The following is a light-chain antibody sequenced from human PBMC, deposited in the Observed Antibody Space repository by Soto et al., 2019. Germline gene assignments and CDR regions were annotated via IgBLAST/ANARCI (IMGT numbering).Light chain of an antibody. J-gene: IGKJ2*02. CDR2: AAS. CDR3: QQSYSTWCS. V-gene: IGKV1-39*01. Sequence: DIQMTQSPTSLSASVGDRVTITCRASQNISTFLNWYQQEPGKAPKLLTYAASSLLGGVPSRFSSSCSGTACILTITSLQAEDVSSYYCQQSYSTWCSFCQGTKLEIK. CDR1: QNISTF.